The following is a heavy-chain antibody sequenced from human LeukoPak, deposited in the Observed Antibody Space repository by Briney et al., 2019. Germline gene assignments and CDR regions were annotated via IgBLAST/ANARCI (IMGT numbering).Heavy chain of an antibody. V-gene: IGHV3-64*04. CDR1: GFTFSGYA. Sequence: GGSLRLSCSASGFTFSGYAMYWVRQAPGKGLEYVSAISSNGGSTYYADSVKGRFTISRDNSKNTLYLQMNSLRAEDTAVYYCAKPFSNDYGDYWGQGTLVTVSS. CDR2: ISSNGGST. J-gene: IGHJ4*02. CDR3: AKPFSNDYGDY. D-gene: IGHD3-3*02.